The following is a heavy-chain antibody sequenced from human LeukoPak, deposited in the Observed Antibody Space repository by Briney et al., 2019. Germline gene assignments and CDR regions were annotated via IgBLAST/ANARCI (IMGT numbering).Heavy chain of an antibody. CDR3: ARVRRDYYDSSGHAFDI. D-gene: IGHD3-22*01. J-gene: IGHJ3*02. V-gene: IGHV3-66*01. CDR1: GFTFSSYA. CDR2: IYSGGST. Sequence: GGSLRLSCAASGFTFSSYAMTWVRQAPGKGLEWVSVIYSGGSTYYADSVKGRFTISRDNSKNTLYLQMNSLRAEDTAVYYCARVRRDYYDSSGHAFDIWGQGTMVTVSS.